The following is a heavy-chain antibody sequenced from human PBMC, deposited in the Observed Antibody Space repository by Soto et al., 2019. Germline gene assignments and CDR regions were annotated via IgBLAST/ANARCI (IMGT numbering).Heavy chain of an antibody. CDR3: ARGWDHYDSSGLLTWFDP. Sequence: QVQLVQSGAEVKKPGSSVKVSCKASGGTFSDYVFHWVRQAPGQGLEWMGGLIPICGTANYAQKFQGRVTITADESSSKAYMELSSLRSEATAVYYCARGWDHYDSSGLLTWFDPWGQGTLGTVAS. D-gene: IGHD3-22*01. J-gene: IGHJ5*02. V-gene: IGHV1-69*01. CDR2: LIPICGTA. CDR1: GGTFSDYV.